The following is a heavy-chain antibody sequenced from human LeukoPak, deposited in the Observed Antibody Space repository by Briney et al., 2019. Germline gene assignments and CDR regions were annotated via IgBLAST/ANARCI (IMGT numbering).Heavy chain of an antibody. D-gene: IGHD6-13*01. Sequence: KPSETLSLTCTVSGGSISSYYWSWIRQPAGKGLEWIGRIYTSGSTNYNPSLKSRVTMSVDTSKNQFSLKLSSVTAADTAVYYCARDHGFVAAAGQRDLFDYWGQGTLVTVSS. CDR3: ARDHGFVAAAGQRDLFDY. V-gene: IGHV4-4*07. CDR1: GGSISSYY. J-gene: IGHJ4*02. CDR2: IYTSGST.